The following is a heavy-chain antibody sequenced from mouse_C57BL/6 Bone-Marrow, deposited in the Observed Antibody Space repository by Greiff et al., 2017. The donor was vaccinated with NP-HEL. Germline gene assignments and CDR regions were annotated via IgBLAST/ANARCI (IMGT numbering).Heavy chain of an antibody. CDR1: GYTFTNYW. Sequence: QVQLQQSGAELVRPGTSVKMSCKASGYTFTNYWIGWAKQRPGHGLEWIGDIYPGGGYTNYNEKFKGKATLTADKSSSPAYMQLRRLNSGDSAIYYCARYVLRLGPYDFGYWGQGTTLTVSA. CDR3: ARYVLRLGPYDFGY. J-gene: IGHJ2*01. CDR2: IYPGGGYT. V-gene: IGHV1-63*01. D-gene: IGHD2-4*01.